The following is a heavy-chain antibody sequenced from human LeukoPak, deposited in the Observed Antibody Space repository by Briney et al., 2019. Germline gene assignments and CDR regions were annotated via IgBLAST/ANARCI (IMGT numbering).Heavy chain of an antibody. Sequence: PGGSLRLSCAASGFTFDDYAMHWVRQAPGKGLEGVSGISWNSGSIDYADSVKGRFTISRDNAKNSLYLQINSLRAEDTALYYCAKELEGGIVGVADYWGQGTLVTVSS. CDR2: ISWNSGSI. CDR3: AKELEGGIVGVADY. CDR1: GFTFDDYA. J-gene: IGHJ4*02. V-gene: IGHV3-9*01. D-gene: IGHD1-26*01.